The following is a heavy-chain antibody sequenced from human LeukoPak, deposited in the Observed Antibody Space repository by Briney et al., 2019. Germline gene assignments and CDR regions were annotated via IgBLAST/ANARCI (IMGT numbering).Heavy chain of an antibody. Sequence: SLRLSCAAXGXXFSXXAMHWVRXAPGKXLEWVXVISYDGSNKYYADSVKGRFTISRDNSKNTLYLQMNSLRAEDTAVYYCARDKGDYYDSSGLCYWGQGTLVTVSS. J-gene: IGHJ4*02. D-gene: IGHD3-22*01. CDR2: ISYDGSNK. V-gene: IGHV3-30*04. CDR1: GXXFSXXA. CDR3: ARDKGDYYDSSGLCY.